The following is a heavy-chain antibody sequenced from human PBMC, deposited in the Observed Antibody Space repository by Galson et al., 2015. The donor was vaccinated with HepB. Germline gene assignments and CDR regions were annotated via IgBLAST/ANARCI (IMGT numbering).Heavy chain of an antibody. Sequence: SVKVSCKASGFTFTSSAVQWVRQARGQRLEWIGWIVVGSGNTNYAQKFQERVTNTRDMSTSTAYMELSSLRSEDTAVYYCAADRHCSSTSCDYYYGMDVWGQGTTVTVSS. J-gene: IGHJ6*02. V-gene: IGHV1-58*01. D-gene: IGHD2-2*01. CDR2: IVVGSGNT. CDR3: AADRHCSSTSCDYYYGMDV. CDR1: GFTFTSSA.